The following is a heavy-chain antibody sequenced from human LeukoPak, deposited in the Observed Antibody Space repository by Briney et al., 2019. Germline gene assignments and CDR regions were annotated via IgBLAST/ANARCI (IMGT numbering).Heavy chain of an antibody. V-gene: IGHV4-39*07. CDR2: FFYSGNT. Sequence: PSETLSLTCTVSGGSISTKSYYWGWIRQPPGKGLEWIGTFFYSGNTYYNPSLKSRVTISVDTSKNQFSLRLSSVTAADTAVYYCARGWGPNYYDTSGYFIDYWGQGTLVTVSS. CDR1: GGSISTKSYY. CDR3: ARGWGPNYYDTSGYFIDY. D-gene: IGHD3-22*01. J-gene: IGHJ4*02.